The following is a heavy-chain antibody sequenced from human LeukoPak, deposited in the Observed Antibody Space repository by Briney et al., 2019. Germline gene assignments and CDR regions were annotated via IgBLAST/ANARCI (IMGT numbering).Heavy chain of an antibody. CDR2: ISSSDSTI. CDR1: GFTFSDYY. CDR3: ARYRVGSSSAYFDY. Sequence: GGSLRLSCAASGFTFSDYYMSWIRQAPGKGLEWVSYISSSDSTIYYADSVKGRFTISRDNAKNSLYLQMNSLRAEDTAVYYCARYRVGSSSAYFDYWGQGTLVTVSS. J-gene: IGHJ4*02. V-gene: IGHV3-11*01. D-gene: IGHD6-6*01.